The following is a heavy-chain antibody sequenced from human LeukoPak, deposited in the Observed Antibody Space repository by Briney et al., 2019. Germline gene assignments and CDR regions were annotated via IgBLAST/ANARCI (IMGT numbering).Heavy chain of an antibody. CDR1: GGSISSASYY. D-gene: IGHD4-17*01. J-gene: IGHJ5*02. CDR2: IYTSGST. Sequence: SETLSLTCTVSGGSISSASYYWSWIRQPAGKGLEWIGRIYTSGSTNYNPSLKSRVTISIDTSKNQFSLELSSVTAADTAVYYCARRYGDYGYGWFDPWGQGTLVTVSS. V-gene: IGHV4-61*02. CDR3: ARRYGDYGYGWFDP.